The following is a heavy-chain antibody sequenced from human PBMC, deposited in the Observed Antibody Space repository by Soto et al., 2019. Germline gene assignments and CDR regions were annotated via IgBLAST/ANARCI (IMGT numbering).Heavy chain of an antibody. D-gene: IGHD2-2*01. Sequence: QVQLVQSGAEVKMPGASVKVSCKASGYTFTSYDINWVRQATGQGLEWMGWMNPNSGNTGYAENFQGRVTMTRNTSISTAYMELSGLRSEDTAVYYCARGYHDSSYYYYYMDVWGKGTTVTVS. CDR3: ARGYHDSSYYYYYMDV. CDR2: MNPNSGNT. V-gene: IGHV1-8*01. J-gene: IGHJ6*03. CDR1: GYTFTSYD.